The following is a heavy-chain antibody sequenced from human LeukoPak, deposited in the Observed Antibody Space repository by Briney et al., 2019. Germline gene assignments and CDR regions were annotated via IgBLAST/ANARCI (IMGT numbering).Heavy chain of an antibody. D-gene: IGHD3-3*01. V-gene: IGHV3-48*01. Sequence: PGGSLRLSCAASGFTFSSYSMNWVRQAPGKGLEWVSYISSSSSTIYYADSVKGRFTISRDNSKNTLYLQMNSLRPEDTAVYYCARDRLPSHQDDFDYWGQGTLVTVSS. CDR3: ARDRLPSHQDDFDY. CDR1: GFTFSSYS. J-gene: IGHJ4*02. CDR2: ISSSSSTI.